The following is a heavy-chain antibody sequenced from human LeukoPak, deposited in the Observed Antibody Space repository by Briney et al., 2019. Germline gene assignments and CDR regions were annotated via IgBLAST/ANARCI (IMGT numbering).Heavy chain of an antibody. D-gene: IGHD5-18*01. CDR2: INPNSGGT. J-gene: IGHJ4*02. CDR3: ATLYSYGYFDY. V-gene: IGHV1-2*06. CDR1: GYTLTGYY. Sequence: VASVKVSCKASGYTLTGYYMHWVRQAPGQGLELMGRINPNSGGTNYAQKFQGRVTMTRDTSISTAYMELSRLRSDDTAVYYCATLYSYGYFDYWGQGTLVTVSS.